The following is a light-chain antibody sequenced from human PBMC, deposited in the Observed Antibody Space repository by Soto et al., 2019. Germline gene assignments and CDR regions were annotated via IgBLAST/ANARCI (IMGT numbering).Light chain of an antibody. CDR3: QQYNSYPWT. CDR1: QSISSW. V-gene: IGKV1-5*03. CDR2: KAS. Sequence: DIQMTQSPSTLSASVGDRVTITCRARQSISSWLAWYQQKPGKAPKLLIYKASSLESGVPSRFSGSGYRKKFTLTISSLQPDDFGTYYCQQYNSYPWTFGQGTKVEIK. J-gene: IGKJ1*01.